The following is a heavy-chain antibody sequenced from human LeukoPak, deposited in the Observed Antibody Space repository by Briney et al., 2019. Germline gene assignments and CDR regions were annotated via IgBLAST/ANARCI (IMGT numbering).Heavy chain of an antibody. CDR3: ARRPAAPTDYYYYYGMDV. V-gene: IGHV3-30-3*01. D-gene: IGHD2-2*01. J-gene: IGHJ6*02. Sequence: GGSLRLSCAASGFTFSSYAMHWVRQAPGKGLEWVAVISYDGSNKYYADSVKGRFTISRDNSKNTLYLQMNSLRAEDTAVYYCARRPAAPTDYYYYYGMDVWGQGTTVTVSS. CDR2: ISYDGSNK. CDR1: GFTFSSYA.